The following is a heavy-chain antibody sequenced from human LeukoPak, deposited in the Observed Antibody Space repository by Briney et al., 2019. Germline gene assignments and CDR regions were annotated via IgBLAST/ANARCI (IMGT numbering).Heavy chain of an antibody. CDR3: ARDRLGATIAYYYMDV. Sequence: GASVKVSCKASGYTFTGYYMHWVRQAPGQGLEWMGWINPNSGGTNYAQKFQRRVTMTRDTSISTAYMELSRLRSDDTAVYYCARDRLGATIAYYYMDVWGKGTTVTVSS. D-gene: IGHD5-12*01. CDR2: INPNSGGT. CDR1: GYTFTGYY. J-gene: IGHJ6*03. V-gene: IGHV1-2*02.